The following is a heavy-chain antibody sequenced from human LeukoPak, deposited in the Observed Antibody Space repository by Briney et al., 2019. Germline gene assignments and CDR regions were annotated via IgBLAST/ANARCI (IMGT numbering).Heavy chain of an antibody. D-gene: IGHD6-6*01. J-gene: IGHJ4*02. V-gene: IGHV3-30*02. CDR1: GFTFSSYG. Sequence: PGGSLRLSCAASGFTFSSYGMHWVRQAPGKGLELVAFIRYDGSNKYYADSVKGRLTISRDNSKNTLYLQMTSLRGDDTAVYYCAKEKNSYSSSSGQGYWGQGTLVTVSS. CDR2: IRYDGSNK. CDR3: AKEKNSYSSSSGQGY.